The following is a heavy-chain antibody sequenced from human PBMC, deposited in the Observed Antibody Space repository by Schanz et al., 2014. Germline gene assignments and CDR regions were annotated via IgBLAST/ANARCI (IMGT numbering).Heavy chain of an antibody. J-gene: IGHJ4*02. Sequence: EVQLVESGGGLIQPGGSLRLSCAASGFTFSAYAMTWVRQIPGKGLEWVSAISASGGTTYYADSVKGRFTISRDNSKNTLYLQMNSLRAEDTAVYFCAKIERNEDWGQGTLVTVSS. D-gene: IGHD1-1*01. V-gene: IGHV3-23*04. CDR1: GFTFSAYA. CDR3: AKIERNED. CDR2: ISASGGTT.